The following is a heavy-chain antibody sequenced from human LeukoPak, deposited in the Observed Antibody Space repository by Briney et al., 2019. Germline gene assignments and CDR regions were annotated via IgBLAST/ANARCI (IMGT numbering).Heavy chain of an antibody. CDR1: GFTFSSYS. J-gene: IGHJ6*03. CDR3: ARDLHPASKWELSYYYYYYMDV. D-gene: IGHD1-26*01. CDR2: ITSSSIYI. Sequence: KPGGSLRLSCAASGFTFSSYSMNWVRQAPGKGLEWVSSITSSSIYIYYADSVKGRFTISRDNAKNSLYLQMNSLRAEDTAVYYCARDLHPASKWELSYYYYYYMDVWGKGTTVTVSS. V-gene: IGHV3-21*01.